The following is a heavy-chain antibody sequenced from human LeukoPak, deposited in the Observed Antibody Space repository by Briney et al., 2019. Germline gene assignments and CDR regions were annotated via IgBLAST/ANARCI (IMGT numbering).Heavy chain of an antibody. Sequence: SETPSLTCTVSGGSISSYYWSWIRQPPGKGLDWVGHIYPSGRTNYNPSLTSRVTIAIDTSKNQFSLKLNSVTAADSAVYFCAREGQQLVPPLDSWGQGTLVTVSS. CDR1: GGSISSYY. CDR2: IYPSGRT. CDR3: AREGQQLVPPLDS. D-gene: IGHD6-6*01. V-gene: IGHV4-4*08. J-gene: IGHJ4*02.